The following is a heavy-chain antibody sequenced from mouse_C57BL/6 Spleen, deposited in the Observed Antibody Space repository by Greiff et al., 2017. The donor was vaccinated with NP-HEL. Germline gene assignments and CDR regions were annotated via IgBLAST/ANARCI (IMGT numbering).Heavy chain of an antibody. J-gene: IGHJ4*01. D-gene: IGHD1-1*01. CDR3: ARSYYGSSDYAMDY. CDR1: GYTFTSYW. Sequence: QVQLQQSGAELVKPGASVKLSCKASGYTFTSYWMHWVKQRPGQGLEWIGMIHPNSGSTNYNEKFKSKATLTVDKSSSTAYMQLSSLTSEDSAVYYCARSYYGSSDYAMDYWGQGTSVTVSS. V-gene: IGHV1-64*01. CDR2: IHPNSGST.